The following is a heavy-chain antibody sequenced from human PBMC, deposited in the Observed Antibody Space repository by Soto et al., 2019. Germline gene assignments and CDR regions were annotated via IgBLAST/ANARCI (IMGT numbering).Heavy chain of an antibody. V-gene: IGHV3-49*03. CDR1: GFTFGDYA. Sequence: GGSLRLSFTASGFTFGDYAMSWFRQAPGKGLEWVGFIRSKAYGGTTEYAASVKGRFTISRDDSKSIAYLQMNSLKTEDTAVYYCTRVQNYYDSSGYYWPAEDFQHWGQGTLVTVSS. CDR2: IRSKAYGGTT. CDR3: TRVQNYYDSSGYYWPAEDFQH. D-gene: IGHD3-22*01. J-gene: IGHJ1*01.